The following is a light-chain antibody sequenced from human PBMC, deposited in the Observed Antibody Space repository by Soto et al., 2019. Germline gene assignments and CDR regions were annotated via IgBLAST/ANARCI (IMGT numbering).Light chain of an antibody. CDR2: KAS. J-gene: IGKJ4*01. CDR1: QNIDSW. Sequence: DIQMTQSPSTLSASVGDRVTITCRASQNIDSWLAWYHQKPGKAPKLLIYKASKLQTGVPSRFSGSVSGTEFTLTISSLQPDDFATYYCQQYVSFLLTFGGGTKVEIK. CDR3: QQYVSFLLT. V-gene: IGKV1-5*03.